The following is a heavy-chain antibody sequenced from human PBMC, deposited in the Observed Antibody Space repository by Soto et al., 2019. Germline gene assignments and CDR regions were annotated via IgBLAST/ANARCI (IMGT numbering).Heavy chain of an antibody. CDR3: TRDWEITVPTLSFGGF. Sequence: QVQLVQSGAEVKKPGSSVKVSCKASGGTFSPYTINWVRQAPGQGLEWMGRIIHFPGVTNYAQKFQARVTITADKSTSTAYMELSGLRFEDTAMYSCTRDWEITVPTLSFGGFWGRGTLVTVSS. J-gene: IGHJ4*02. D-gene: IGHD3-10*01. CDR2: IIHFPGVT. V-gene: IGHV1-69*08. CDR1: GGTFSPYT.